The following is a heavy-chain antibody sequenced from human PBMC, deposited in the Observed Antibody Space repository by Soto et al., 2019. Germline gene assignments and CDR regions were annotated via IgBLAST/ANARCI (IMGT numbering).Heavy chain of an antibody. J-gene: IGHJ4*02. D-gene: IGHD1-26*01. V-gene: IGHV3-30-3*01. CDR3: ARRGGGYSGSYLGYFDY. CDR1: GFTFSSFP. Sequence: GGSLRLSCAASGFTFSSFPTHWVRQAPGKGLEWVAVISYDGSNKYYADSVKGRFTISRDNSKNTLYLQMNSLRAEDTAVYYCARRGGGYSGSYLGYFDYWGQGTLVTVSS. CDR2: ISYDGSNK.